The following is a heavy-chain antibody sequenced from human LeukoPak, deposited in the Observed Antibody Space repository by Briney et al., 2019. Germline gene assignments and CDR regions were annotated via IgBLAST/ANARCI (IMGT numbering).Heavy chain of an antibody. D-gene: IGHD1-26*01. CDR2: IIPILGIA. J-gene: IGHJ4*02. CDR1: GGTFSSYT. CDR3: ARDRGSYSPFDY. V-gene: IGHV1-69*04. Sequence: SVKVSCLASGGTFSSYTISSVRPAPGQGLEGMGRIIPILGIANYAQKFQGRVTITADKSTSTAYMELSSLRSEDTAVYYCARDRGSYSPFDYWGQGTLVTVSS.